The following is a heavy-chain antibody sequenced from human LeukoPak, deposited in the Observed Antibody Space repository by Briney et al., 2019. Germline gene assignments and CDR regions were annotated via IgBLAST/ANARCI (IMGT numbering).Heavy chain of an antibody. CDR3: ARHNGDYYYYYGMDV. CDR1: GGSISSYY. V-gene: IGHV4-59*08. CDR2: IYYSGST. D-gene: IGHD4-17*01. J-gene: IGHJ6*02. Sequence: SETLSLTCTVSGGSISSYYWSWIRQPPGKGLEWIGYIYYSGSTNYNPSLKSRVTISVDTSKNQFSLKLSSVTAADTAVYYCARHNGDYYYYYGMDVWGQGTTVTVSS.